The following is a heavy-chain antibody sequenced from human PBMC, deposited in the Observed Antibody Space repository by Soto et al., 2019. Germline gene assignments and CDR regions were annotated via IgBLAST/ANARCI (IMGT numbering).Heavy chain of an antibody. Sequence: EAQLLESGGGLEQPGGSLRLSCTASGCTFSSYAINWVRQAPGKGLEWVSGISGSGGSTYYADSVKGRFTISRDNSKNTLYLQMNGLRAEDTAVYYCAKGYDLSGYSRMDVWGQGTKVTVSS. D-gene: IGHD5-18*01. V-gene: IGHV3-23*01. CDR2: ISGSGGST. CDR1: GCTFSSYA. J-gene: IGHJ6*02. CDR3: AKGYDLSGYSRMDV.